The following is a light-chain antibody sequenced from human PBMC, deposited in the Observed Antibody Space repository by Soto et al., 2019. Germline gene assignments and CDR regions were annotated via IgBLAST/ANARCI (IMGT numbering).Light chain of an antibody. Sequence: QSALTQSASVSGSPGQSITISCTGTSSDVGGYIYVSWYQQHPGKAPKLMIYEVSNRPSGVSNRFSGSKSGNTASLTISGLQAEDEADYYCSSYTSSSTLVVFGGGTKLTVL. CDR1: SSDVGGYIY. CDR3: SSYTSSSTLVV. V-gene: IGLV2-14*01. CDR2: EVS. J-gene: IGLJ2*01.